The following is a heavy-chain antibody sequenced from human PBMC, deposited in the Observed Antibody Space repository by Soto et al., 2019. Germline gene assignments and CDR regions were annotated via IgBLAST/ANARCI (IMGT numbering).Heavy chain of an antibody. J-gene: IGHJ5*02. V-gene: IGHV1-3*01. D-gene: IGHD6-13*01. CDR2: INAANGDT. CDR1: VYTYTSYG. Sequence: GXSVQDSFKASVYTYTSYGIHWVRQAPGQRLEGMGWINAANGDTKYSPKFQGRVTITRDTSASTAYMELSSLRSEDTAVYYCVRRHVSATGIDWFDPWGQGTLVTVSS. CDR3: VRRHVSATGIDWFDP.